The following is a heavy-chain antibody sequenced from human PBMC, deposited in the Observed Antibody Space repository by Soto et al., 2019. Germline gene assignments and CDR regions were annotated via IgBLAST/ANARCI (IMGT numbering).Heavy chain of an antibody. J-gene: IGHJ6*02. Sequence: GASVKVSCKASGGTFSSYAISWVRQAPGQGLEWMGGIIPIFGTANYAQKFQGRVTITADESTSTAYMELSSLRSEDTAVYYCALGGYSYGTDYGMDVWSQGTTVTVSS. V-gene: IGHV1-69*13. D-gene: IGHD5-18*01. CDR3: ALGGYSYGTDYGMDV. CDR1: GGTFSSYA. CDR2: IIPIFGTA.